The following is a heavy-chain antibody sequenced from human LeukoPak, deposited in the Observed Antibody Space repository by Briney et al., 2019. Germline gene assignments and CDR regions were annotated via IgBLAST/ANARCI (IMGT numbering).Heavy chain of an antibody. D-gene: IGHD2-2*01. V-gene: IGHV3-11*01. J-gene: IGHJ5*02. CDR1: GFTFSDDY. CDR3: AREVVEAAAMEGGFDP. Sequence: GGSLRLSCAASGFTFSDDYVSWIRQAPGKGLEWVSYISSSGSTIYYADSVKGRFTISRDNAKNSLYLQMNSLRAEDTAVYYCAREVVEAAAMEGGFDPWGQGTLVTVSS. CDR2: ISSSGSTI.